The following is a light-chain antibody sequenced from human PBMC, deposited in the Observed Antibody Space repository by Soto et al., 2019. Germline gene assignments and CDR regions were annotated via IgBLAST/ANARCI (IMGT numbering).Light chain of an antibody. Sequence: QSALTQPPSVPGSPGQSVAISCTGTSSDVGNSNGVSWYPQPPGTAPKLIIYDVNNRPSGVPDRFSGSKSGNTASLTISGLQAEDEGDYYCSSYTSSSTYFFGTGTKVTVL. CDR2: DVN. CDR3: SSYTSSSTYF. CDR1: SSDVGNSNG. J-gene: IGLJ1*01. V-gene: IGLV2-18*02.